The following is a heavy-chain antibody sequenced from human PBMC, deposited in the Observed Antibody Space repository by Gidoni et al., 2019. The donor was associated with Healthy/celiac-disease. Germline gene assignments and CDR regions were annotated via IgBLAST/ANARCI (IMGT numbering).Heavy chain of an antibody. CDR3: AKAGVIAVAGSMSDYFDY. CDR1: GFTFSSYG. J-gene: IGHJ4*02. D-gene: IGHD6-19*01. Sequence: QVQLVESGGGVVQPGRSLRLSCAASGFTFSSYGMHWVRQAPGKGLEWVAVISYDGSNKYYADSVKGRFTISRDNSKNTLYLQMNSLRAEDTAVYYCAKAGVIAVAGSMSDYFDYWGQGTLVTVSS. CDR2: ISYDGSNK. V-gene: IGHV3-30*18.